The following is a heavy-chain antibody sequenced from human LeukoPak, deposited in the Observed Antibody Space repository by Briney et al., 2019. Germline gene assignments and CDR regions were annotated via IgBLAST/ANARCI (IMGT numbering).Heavy chain of an antibody. V-gene: IGHV3-7*01. Sequence: GGSLRLSCAASGFSFSYFWMSWVRQAPGKGLEWVANIKQDGSEKYYVDSVKGRFTISRDNAKKSLYLQMNSLRAEDTAVYYCARDAEVGTLFGVLSRYNWFDPWGQGALLTVSS. J-gene: IGHJ5*02. CDR1: GFSFSYFW. D-gene: IGHD3-3*01. CDR3: ARDAEVGTLFGVLSRYNWFDP. CDR2: IKQDGSEK.